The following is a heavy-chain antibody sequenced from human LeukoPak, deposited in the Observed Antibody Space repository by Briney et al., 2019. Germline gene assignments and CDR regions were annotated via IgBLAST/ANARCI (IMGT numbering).Heavy chain of an antibody. CDR2: INPNSGGT. V-gene: IGHV1-2*02. D-gene: IGHD3-22*01. CDR3: ARDLWYYDSSGAFFDY. J-gene: IGHJ4*02. CDR1: GYTFTGYY. Sequence: APVKVSCKASGYTFTGYYMHWVRQAPGQGLEWMGWINPNSGGTNYAQKFQGRVTMTRDTSISTAYMELSRLRSDDTAVYYCARDLWYYDSSGAFFDYWGQGTLVTVSS.